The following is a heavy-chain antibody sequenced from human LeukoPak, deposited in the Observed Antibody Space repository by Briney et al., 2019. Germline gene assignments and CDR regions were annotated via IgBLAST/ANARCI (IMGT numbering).Heavy chain of an antibody. J-gene: IGHJ4*02. V-gene: IGHV3-30*02. CDR3: AKVAGNIYYFDY. CDR2: ISYNGGKI. CDR1: GFSFCIYG. D-gene: IGHD4-23*01. Sequence: PGGFLRLSCAASGFSFCIYGMQWVRQAPDKGLEWVTYISYNGGKIHYSDSVKGRFTISRDNSKNTLYLQMNSLRAEDTAVYYCAKVAGNIYYFDYWGQGALVTVSS.